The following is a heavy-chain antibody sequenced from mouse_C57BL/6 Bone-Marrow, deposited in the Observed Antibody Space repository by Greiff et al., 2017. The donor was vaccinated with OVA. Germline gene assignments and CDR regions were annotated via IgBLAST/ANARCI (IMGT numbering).Heavy chain of an antibody. Sequence: EVKLVESGGGLVKPGGSLKLSCAASGFTFSSYAMSWVRQTPEKRLEWVATISDGGSYTYYPDNVKGRFTISRDNAKNNLYLQMSHLKSEDTSMFYCARLPHYFDYGGQGTTLPVAS. CDR3: ARLPHYFDY. J-gene: IGHJ2*01. D-gene: IGHD1-1*01. V-gene: IGHV5-4*03. CDR1: GFTFSSYA. CDR2: ISDGGSYT.